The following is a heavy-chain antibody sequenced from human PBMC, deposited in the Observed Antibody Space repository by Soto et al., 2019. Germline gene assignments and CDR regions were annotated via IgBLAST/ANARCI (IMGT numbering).Heavy chain of an antibody. CDR1: GFSLSTSGVG. CDR2: IYWDDDK. Sequence: QITLKESGPTLVKPTQTLTLTCTFSGFSLSTSGVGVGWIRQPPGKALEWLALIYWDDDKRYSPSLKSRLTIAKDTSNNQGGRTMANMDPVDTATYYCAHGRGAAVGYWGQGTLVTVSS. V-gene: IGHV2-5*02. J-gene: IGHJ4*02. D-gene: IGHD3-10*01. CDR3: AHGRGAAVGY.